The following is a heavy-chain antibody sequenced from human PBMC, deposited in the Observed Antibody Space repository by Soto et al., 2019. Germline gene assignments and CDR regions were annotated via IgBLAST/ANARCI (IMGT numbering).Heavy chain of an antibody. J-gene: IGHJ4*02. D-gene: IGHD3-9*01. V-gene: IGHV4-34*01. CDR3: AREHTYYDILTGYSNFDY. CDR1: GGSFSGYY. CDR2: INHSGST. Sequence: PSETLSLTCAVYGGSFSGYYWSWIRQPPGKGLEWIGEINHSGSTNYNPSLKSRVNISVDTSKNQFSLKLSSVTAADTAVYYCAREHTYYDILTGYSNFDYWGQGTLVTVSS.